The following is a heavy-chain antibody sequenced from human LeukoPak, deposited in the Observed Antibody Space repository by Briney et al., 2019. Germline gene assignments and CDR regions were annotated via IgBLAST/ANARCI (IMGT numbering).Heavy chain of an antibody. V-gene: IGHV1-69*04. D-gene: IGHD3-10*01. Sequence: SVKVSCKASGGTFSSYAISWVRQAPGQGLEWMGRIIPILGIANYAQKFQGRVTITADKSTSTAYMELSSLRSEDTAVYYYARDPPSMVRGWNNWFDPWGQGTLVTVSS. CDR1: GGTFSSYA. CDR3: ARDPPSMVRGWNNWFDP. CDR2: IIPILGIA. J-gene: IGHJ5*02.